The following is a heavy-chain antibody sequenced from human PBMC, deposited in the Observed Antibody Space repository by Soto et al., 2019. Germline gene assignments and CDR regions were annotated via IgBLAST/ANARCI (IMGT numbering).Heavy chain of an antibody. D-gene: IGHD1-20*01. CDR2: MNPNSGNT. Sequence: QVQLVQSGAEVKKPGASVKVSCKSSGYTFTSYDINWVGQATGQGLEWMGWMNPNSGNTGYAQKFQGRVTMSRNTSISTAYMELSSLRSEDTAVYYCARELTGRGAFDIWGQGTMVTVSS. V-gene: IGHV1-8*01. CDR1: GYTFTSYD. J-gene: IGHJ3*02. CDR3: ARELTGRGAFDI.